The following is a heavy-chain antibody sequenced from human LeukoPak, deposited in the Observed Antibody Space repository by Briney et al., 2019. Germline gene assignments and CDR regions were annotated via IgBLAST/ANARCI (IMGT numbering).Heavy chain of an antibody. CDR2: IIPIFGTA. CDR1: GGTFSSYA. D-gene: IGHD1-26*01. J-gene: IGHJ4*02. V-gene: IGHV1-69*05. Sequence: GASVKVSCKASGGTFSSYAISWVRQAPGQGLEWMGGIIPIFGTANYAQKFQGRVTITTDESTSTAYMELRSLRSEDTAVYYCARDGGNSGSFWYYFDYWGQGTLVTVSS. CDR3: ARDGGNSGSFWYYFDY.